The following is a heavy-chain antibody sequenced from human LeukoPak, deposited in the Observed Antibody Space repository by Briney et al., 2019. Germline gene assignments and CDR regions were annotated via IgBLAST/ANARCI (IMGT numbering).Heavy chain of an antibody. J-gene: IGHJ4*02. CDR2: IYYRGST. CDR1: GCSISSGGYY. V-gene: IGHV4-31*03. CDR3: ARLLRGFDY. D-gene: IGHD3-10*01. Sequence: SQTLSLTCTVSGCSISSGGYYWSWIRQHPGKGLEWLGYIYYRGSTYYNPSLQSRVTISVDTSKNQFSLTLRSVTAADTAVYYCARLLRGFDYWGQGTLVTVSS.